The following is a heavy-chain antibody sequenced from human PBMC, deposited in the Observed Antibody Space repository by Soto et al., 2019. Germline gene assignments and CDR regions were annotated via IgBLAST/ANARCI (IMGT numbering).Heavy chain of an antibody. V-gene: IGHV3-30-3*01. J-gene: IGHJ4*02. CDR3: VGASMWTGKGLEY. CDR2: ISYDGSNK. Sequence: PWGSLTLCCPTSGFTVNSYTLHWVRQTPGRGLQWVAVISYDGSNKYYADSVRGRFTISRDNSNSTLYLQMNSLRADDSAVNYCVGASMWTGKGLEYWGQGALVTVSS. CDR1: GFTVNSYT. D-gene: IGHD3-10*02.